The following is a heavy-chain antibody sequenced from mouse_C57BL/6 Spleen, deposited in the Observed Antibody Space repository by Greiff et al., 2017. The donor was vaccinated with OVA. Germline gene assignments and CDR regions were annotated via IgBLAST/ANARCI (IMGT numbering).Heavy chain of an antibody. CDR2: INPYNGGT. CDR1: GYTFTDYY. CDR3: AREVTTEKFDY. D-gene: IGHD2-2*01. Sequence: EVKLMESGPVLVKPGASVKMSCKASGYTFTDYYMNWVKQSHGKSLEWIGVINPYNGGTSYNQKFKGKATLTVDKSSSTAYMELNSLTSEDSAVYYCAREVTTEKFDYWGQGTTLTVSS. J-gene: IGHJ2*01. V-gene: IGHV1-19*01.